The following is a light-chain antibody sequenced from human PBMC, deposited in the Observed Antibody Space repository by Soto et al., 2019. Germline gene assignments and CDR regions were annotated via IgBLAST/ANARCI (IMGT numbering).Light chain of an antibody. J-gene: IGKJ2*01. V-gene: IGKV3-20*01. CDR1: QSVSSSY. CDR3: QQDGSSSYT. Sequence: EIVLTQSPGTLSLSPGERATLSCRASQSVSSSYLAWYQQKPGQAPRLLIYGASSRATGIPDRFSGSGSGTGFTLTISRLEPEDFAVYECQQDGSSSYTFGQGTKVEIK. CDR2: GAS.